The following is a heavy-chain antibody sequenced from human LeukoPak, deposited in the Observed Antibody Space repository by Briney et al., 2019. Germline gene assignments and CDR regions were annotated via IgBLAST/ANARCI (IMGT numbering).Heavy chain of an antibody. CDR2: IKSKIDGGTT. CDR3: TTNYYGSADGFDI. Sequence: GGSLRLSCAASGFTFSNAWMNWVRQAPGKGLEWVGRIKSKIDGGTTDYAAPVRGRFTMSRDDSKNTLYLQMNSLKTEDTALYYCTTNYYGSADGFDIWGQGTMVTVSS. J-gene: IGHJ3*02. V-gene: IGHV3-15*01. CDR1: GFTFSNAW. D-gene: IGHD3-10*01.